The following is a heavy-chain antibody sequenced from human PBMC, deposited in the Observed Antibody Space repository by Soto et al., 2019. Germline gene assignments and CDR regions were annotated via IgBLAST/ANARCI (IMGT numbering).Heavy chain of an antibody. Sequence: EVQLVESGGGLVRPGGSLSLSCAASGFGFTFSNYYMNWIRQAPGKGLEWVSSISSSGHMTFYAPSVNGRFTISRDNGKNSLYLQMYSLRAEDPGVYFCAGSYGWDDSWGPGTLVTVSS. CDR3: AGSYGWDDS. CDR2: ISSSGHMT. D-gene: IGHD3-16*02. J-gene: IGHJ5*01. V-gene: IGHV3-21*01. CDR1: GFGFTFSNYY.